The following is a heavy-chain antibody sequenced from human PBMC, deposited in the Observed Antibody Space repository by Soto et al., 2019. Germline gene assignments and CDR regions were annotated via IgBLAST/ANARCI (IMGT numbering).Heavy chain of an antibody. CDR3: ARRGEYCSGGSCWPDY. CDR1: GYSFTSYW. CDR2: IYPGDSDT. D-gene: IGHD2-15*01. J-gene: IGHJ4*02. Sequence: GESLKISCKGSGYSFTSYWIGWVRQMPGKGLEWMGIIYPGDSDTRYSPSFQGQVTISADKSISTAYLQWSSLKASDTAMYYCARRGEYCSGGSCWPDYWGQGTLVTVSS. V-gene: IGHV5-51*01.